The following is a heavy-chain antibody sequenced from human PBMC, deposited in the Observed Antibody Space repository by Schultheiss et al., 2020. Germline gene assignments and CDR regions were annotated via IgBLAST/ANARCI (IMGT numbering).Heavy chain of an antibody. D-gene: IGHD6-19*01. Sequence: SQTLSLTCAISGDSVSSNSAAWNWIRQSPSRGLEWLGRTYYRSKWYNDYAVSVKSRITINPDTSKNQFSLKLSSVTAADTAVYYCARDGPQWLGGVDWGQGTLVTVSS. CDR2: TYYRSKWYN. CDR1: GDSVSSNSAA. V-gene: IGHV6-1*01. CDR3: ARDGPQWLGGVD. J-gene: IGHJ4*02.